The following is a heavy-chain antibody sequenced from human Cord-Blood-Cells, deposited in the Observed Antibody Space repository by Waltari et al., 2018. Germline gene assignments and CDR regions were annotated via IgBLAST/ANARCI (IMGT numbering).Heavy chain of an antibody. V-gene: IGHV3-21*01. CDR3: ARTYYYDSSGYAFDI. CDR2: ISSSSSYI. J-gene: IGHJ3*02. CDR1: AFTFISYT. D-gene: IGHD3-22*01. Sequence: EVQLVESGVGLVKPGGSLRLSCAASAFTFISYTMNWVRQSPGKGLEWVSSISSSSSYIYYADSVKGRFTISRDNAKNSLYLQMNSLRAEDTAVYYCARTYYYDSSGYAFDIWGQGTMVTVSS.